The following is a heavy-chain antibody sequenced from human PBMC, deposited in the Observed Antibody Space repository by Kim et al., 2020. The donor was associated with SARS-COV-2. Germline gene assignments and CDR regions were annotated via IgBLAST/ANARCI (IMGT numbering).Heavy chain of an antibody. V-gene: IGHV3-23*01. D-gene: IGHD6-19*01. J-gene: IGHJ4*03. Sequence: ASVEGLLTITRDNSKNTLYLDMNSLRAEDTAVYYCAKRVTLAGLNAFDGWGHGTLVTVSS. CDR3: AKRVTLAGLNAFDG.